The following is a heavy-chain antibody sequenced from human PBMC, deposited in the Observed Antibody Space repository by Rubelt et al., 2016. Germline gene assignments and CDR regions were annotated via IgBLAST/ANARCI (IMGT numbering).Heavy chain of an antibody. Sequence: QLQLQESGSGLVKPSQTLSLTCTVSGASISSGDYSWSWIRQPPGKGLEWIGYIYYSGSTYYNPSLKSRVTISVDTSKNQFSLKLSSVNAADTAGYYCARRASNSLGFDYGMDVWGQGTTVTVSS. CDR3: ARRASNSLGFDYGMDV. CDR1: GASISSGDYS. CDR2: IYYSGST. J-gene: IGHJ6*02. D-gene: IGHD3-10*01. V-gene: IGHV4-30-2*01.